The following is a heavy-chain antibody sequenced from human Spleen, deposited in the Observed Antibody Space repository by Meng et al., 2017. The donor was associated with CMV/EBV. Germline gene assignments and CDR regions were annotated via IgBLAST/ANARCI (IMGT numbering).Heavy chain of an antibody. J-gene: IGHJ2*01. V-gene: IGHV1-46*01. D-gene: IGHD6-19*01. CDR3: TRDPRYSSGWVSPIGNFWYFDL. CDR2: INPSGGST. Sequence: WVRQAPGQGLEWMGIINPSGGSTSYEQKFKGRVTVTRDTSTSTVYMELSSLRYDDTAVYYCTRDPRYSSGWVSPIGNFWYFDLWGRGTLVTVSS.